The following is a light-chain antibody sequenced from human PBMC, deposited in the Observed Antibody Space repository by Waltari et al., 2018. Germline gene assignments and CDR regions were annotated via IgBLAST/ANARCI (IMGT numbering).Light chain of an antibody. CDR3: QQYYTTPT. J-gene: IGKJ1*01. V-gene: IGKV4-1*01. CDR1: QTLFYSPNNKNY. Sequence: DIVMTQSPDSLAVSLGERATINCKSSQTLFYSPNNKNYLAWYQLKPAQPPKLLIFWASTRESGVPDRFSGSGSATDFTLTIDTLQAEDVAVYYCQQYYTTPTFGQGTKVEIK. CDR2: WAS.